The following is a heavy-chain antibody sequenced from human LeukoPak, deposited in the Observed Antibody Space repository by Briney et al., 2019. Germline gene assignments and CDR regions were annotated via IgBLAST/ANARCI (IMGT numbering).Heavy chain of an antibody. CDR2: ISGSGGST. V-gene: IGHV3-23*01. Sequence: GGSLRLSCTASGFTFDDYAMSWVRQAPGKGLEWVSTISGSGGSTYYADSVKGRFTISRDNSKNTLYLQMNSLRAEDTAVYYCARDGVLYGSEQRAYYGMDVWGQGTTVTVSS. J-gene: IGHJ6*02. CDR1: GFTFDDYA. D-gene: IGHD3-10*01. CDR3: ARDGVLYGSEQRAYYGMDV.